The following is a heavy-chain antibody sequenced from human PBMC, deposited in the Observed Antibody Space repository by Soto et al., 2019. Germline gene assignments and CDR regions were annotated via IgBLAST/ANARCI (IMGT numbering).Heavy chain of an antibody. V-gene: IGHV4-39*01. J-gene: IGHJ5*02. Sequence: PXXTLSLTCTVSGGSISSSSYYWGWIRQPXXXXXXXXXRXXXSGXXYPXXXXXXXAXXXVXXXKKQLYMKLSSVKAADTAVYYCATSNWLDPWGQGTLVTVSS. CDR3: ATSNWLDP. CDR1: GGSISSSSYY. CDR2: XXXSGXX.